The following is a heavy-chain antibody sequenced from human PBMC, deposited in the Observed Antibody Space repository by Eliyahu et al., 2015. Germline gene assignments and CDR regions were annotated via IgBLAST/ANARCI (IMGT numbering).Heavy chain of an antibody. D-gene: IGHD7-27*01. Sequence: EVQLVESGGGLVKXGGSXRLXCAXXGFTXSNXWMYWVRQAPGKGLEWVGRIKXKAERGTIDYAAPVKGRITISRDDSENTLYLQMNSLKTEDTDVYYCTSNWEFDYWGQGTLVTVSS. J-gene: IGHJ4*02. CDR2: IKXKAERGTI. CDR1: GFTXSNXW. V-gene: IGHV3-15*01. CDR3: TSNWEFDY.